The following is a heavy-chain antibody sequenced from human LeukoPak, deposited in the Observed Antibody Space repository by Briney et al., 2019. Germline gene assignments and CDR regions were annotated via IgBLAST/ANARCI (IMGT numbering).Heavy chain of an antibody. V-gene: IGHV3-21*01. CDR1: GFTFSSYS. CDR2: ISSSSSYI. CDR3: ARDYYDSSGYYQTRFDY. J-gene: IGHJ4*02. Sequence: GGSLRLSCAASGFTFSSYSMNWVRQAPGKGLEWVSSISSSSSYIYYADSVKGRFTISRDNAKNSLYLQMNSLRAEDTAVYYCARDYYDSSGYYQTRFDYWGQGTLVTVSS. D-gene: IGHD3-22*01.